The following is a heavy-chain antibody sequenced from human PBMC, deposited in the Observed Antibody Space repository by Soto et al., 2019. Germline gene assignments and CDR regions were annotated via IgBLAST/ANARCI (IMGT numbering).Heavy chain of an antibody. V-gene: IGHV4-39*01. D-gene: IGHD6-13*01. CDR2: IYYSGST. J-gene: IGHJ4*02. CDR1: GGSISSSSYY. Sequence: SETLSLTCTVSGGSISSSSYYWGWIRQPPGKGLEWIGSIYYSGSTYYNPSLKSRVTISVDTSKNQFSLKLSSVTAADTAVYYCARHSTGVYSSSWQLDYWGQGTLVTVSS. CDR3: ARHSTGVYSSSWQLDY.